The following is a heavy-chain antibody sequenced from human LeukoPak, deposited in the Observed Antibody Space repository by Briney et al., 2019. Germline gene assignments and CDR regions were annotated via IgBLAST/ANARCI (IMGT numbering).Heavy chain of an antibody. D-gene: IGHD1-26*01. J-gene: IGHJ4*02. Sequence: PGGSLRLSCAASGFTFSDYYMSWIRQAPGKGLEWVSYISSSGSTIYYADSVKGRFTISRDNAKNSLYLQMDSLRAEDTAVYYCAKSGGRVGAKYWEVDYWGQGTLVTVSS. CDR2: ISSSGSTI. CDR3: AKSGGRVGAKYWEVDY. V-gene: IGHV3-11*01. CDR1: GFTFSDYY.